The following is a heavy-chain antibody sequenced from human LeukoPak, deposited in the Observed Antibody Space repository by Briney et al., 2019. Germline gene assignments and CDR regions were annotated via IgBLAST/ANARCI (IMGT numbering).Heavy chain of an antibody. J-gene: IGHJ1*01. CDR2: ISAYNGNT. D-gene: IGHD2-21*02. Sequence: ASVKVSCKASGYTFTSYGISWVRQAPGQGLEWVGWISAYNGNTNYAQKLQGRVTMTTDTSTSTAYMELRSLRSDDTAVYYCARVAYCGGDCYSPFQHWGQGTLVTVSS. V-gene: IGHV1-18*01. CDR1: GYTFTSYG. CDR3: ARVAYCGGDCYSPFQH.